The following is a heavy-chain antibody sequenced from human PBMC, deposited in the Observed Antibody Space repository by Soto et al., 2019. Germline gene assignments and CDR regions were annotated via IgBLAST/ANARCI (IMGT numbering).Heavy chain of an antibody. CDR1: GGSFSGYY. V-gene: IGHV4-34*01. CDR3: ARAPLYYDILTGYPPTGYYGMDV. CDR2: INHSGST. Sequence: PSETLSLTCAVYGGSFSGYYWSWIRQPPGKGLEWIGEINHSGSTNYNPSLKSRVTISVDTSKNQFSLKLSSVTAADTAVYYCARAPLYYDILTGYPPTGYYGMDVWGQGTTVTVSS. J-gene: IGHJ6*02. D-gene: IGHD3-9*01.